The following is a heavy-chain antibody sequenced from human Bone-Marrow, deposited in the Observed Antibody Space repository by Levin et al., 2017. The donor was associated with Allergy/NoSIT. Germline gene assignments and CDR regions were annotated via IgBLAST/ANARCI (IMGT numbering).Heavy chain of an antibody. Sequence: PGGSLRLSCAASGLTFSSYGMHWVRQAPGKGLEWVALISYDGINKKYADSLKGRVTISRDNSKNTLYLQLHSLRTEDTAVYFCAKGDDYDSPMAWGRGTLVSVSS. CDR2: ISYDGINK. CDR1: GLTFSSYG. D-gene: IGHD3-22*01. J-gene: IGHJ5*02. V-gene: IGHV3-30*18. CDR3: AKGDDYDSPMA.